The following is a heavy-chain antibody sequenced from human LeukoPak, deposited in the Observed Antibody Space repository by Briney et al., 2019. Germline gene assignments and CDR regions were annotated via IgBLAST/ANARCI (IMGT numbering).Heavy chain of an antibody. V-gene: IGHV4-59*08. CDR3: ATGRSIRYFDY. D-gene: IGHD3-9*01. CDR1: GASISAYH. CDR2: THYSGST. J-gene: IGHJ4*02. Sequence: SETLSLTCTVSGASISAYHWAWVRQPPGKGLEWIGYTHYSGSTNYNPSLRSRVTISVDTSKSQFSLKLSSATAADTAVYYCATGRSIRYFDYWGQGTLLTVSS.